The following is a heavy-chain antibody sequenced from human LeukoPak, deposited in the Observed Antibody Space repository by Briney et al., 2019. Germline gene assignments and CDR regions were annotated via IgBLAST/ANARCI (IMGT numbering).Heavy chain of an antibody. D-gene: IGHD6-19*01. CDR3: AKDGGQWPSIGFDY. J-gene: IGHJ4*02. CDR1: GFTVSSNY. V-gene: IGHV3-53*05. CDR2: IYSGGST. Sequence: GGSLRLSCAASGFTVSSNYMSWVRQAPGKGLEWVSVIYSGGSTYYADSVKGRFTISRDNSKNTLYLQKNSLRAEDTAVYYCAKDGGQWPSIGFDYWGQGTLVTVSS.